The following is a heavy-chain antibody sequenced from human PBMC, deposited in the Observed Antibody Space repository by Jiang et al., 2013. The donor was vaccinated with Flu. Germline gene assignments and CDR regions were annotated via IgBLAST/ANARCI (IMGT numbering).Heavy chain of an antibody. Sequence: GAEVKKPGASVKVSCKVSGYTLTELSMHWVRQAPGKGLEWMGGFDPEDGETIYAQKFQGRVTMTEDTSTDTAYMELSSLRSEDTAVYYCATAWGCGGDCSWGDAFDIWGQGTMVTVSS. CDR2: FDPEDGET. V-gene: IGHV1-24*01. J-gene: IGHJ3*02. D-gene: IGHD2-21*02. CDR1: GYTLTELS. CDR3: ATAWGCGGDCSWGDAFDI.